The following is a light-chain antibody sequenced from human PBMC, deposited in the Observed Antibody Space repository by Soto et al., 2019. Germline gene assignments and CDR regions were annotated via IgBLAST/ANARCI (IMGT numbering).Light chain of an antibody. Sequence: DIQMTQSPSFLSASVGDRVTITCRASQSIGKHLNWYQQKPGKAPKFLIYGASTLQSGVPSRFTGSGSGTDFTLTVKSLQAEEFATYYCQQSYTSPTTFGQGTRLEI. CDR3: QQSYTSPTT. J-gene: IGKJ5*01. V-gene: IGKV1-39*01. CDR1: QSIGKH. CDR2: GAS.